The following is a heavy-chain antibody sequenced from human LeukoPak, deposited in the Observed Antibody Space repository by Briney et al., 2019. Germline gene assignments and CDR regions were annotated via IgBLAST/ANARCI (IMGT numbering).Heavy chain of an antibody. D-gene: IGHD6-13*01. CDR3: ARGEHTSSWYPLDY. Sequence: PGGTLRLSCAASGFTFSSYSMNWVRQAPGKGLEWVSSISSSSSYKYYADSVKGRFTISRDNAKNSLYLQMNSLRAEDTAVYYCARGEHTSSWYPLDYWGQGTLVTVSS. CDR2: ISSSSSYK. V-gene: IGHV3-21*01. J-gene: IGHJ4*02. CDR1: GFTFSSYS.